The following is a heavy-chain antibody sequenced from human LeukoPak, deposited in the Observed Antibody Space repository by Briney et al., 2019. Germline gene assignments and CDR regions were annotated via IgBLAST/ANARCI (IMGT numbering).Heavy chain of an antibody. Sequence: SETLSLTCTVSGGSISSYYWSWIRQPPGRGLEWIGYIYYSGSTNYNPSLKSRVTISVDTSKNQFSLKLTSVTAADTAVYYCARGILGRYYFDYWGQGTLVTVSS. J-gene: IGHJ4*02. CDR3: ARGILGRYYFDY. CDR2: IYYSGST. CDR1: GGSISSYY. D-gene: IGHD3-3*02. V-gene: IGHV4-59*01.